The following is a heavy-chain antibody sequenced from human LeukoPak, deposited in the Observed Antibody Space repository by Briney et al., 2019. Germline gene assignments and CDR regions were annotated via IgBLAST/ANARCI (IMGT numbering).Heavy chain of an antibody. D-gene: IGHD6-6*01. V-gene: IGHV5-51*01. CDR1: GYSFTSYW. CDR3: ARRGSSIAAPWGAFDI. CDR2: IYPGDSDT. J-gene: IGHJ3*02. Sequence: GESLKISCKGSGYSFTSYWIGWVRQMPGKGLEWMGIIYPGDSDTRYSPSFQGQVTISADKSISTAYLQWSSLKASDTAMYYCARRGSSIAAPWGAFDIWGQGTMVTVSS.